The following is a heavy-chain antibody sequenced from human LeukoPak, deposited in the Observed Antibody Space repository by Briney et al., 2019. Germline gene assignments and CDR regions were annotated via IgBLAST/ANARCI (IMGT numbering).Heavy chain of an antibody. CDR3: ATGYNCSGGSCYSFHYYYGMDV. CDR1: GGTFSSYA. V-gene: IGHV1-69*13. Sequence: ASVKVSCKASGGTFSSYAISWVRQAPGQGLEWMGGIIPIFGTANYAQKFQGRVTITADESTSTAYMELSSLRSEDTAVYYCATGYNCSGGSCYSFHYYYGMDVWGQGTTVTVSS. D-gene: IGHD2-15*01. CDR2: IIPIFGTA. J-gene: IGHJ6*02.